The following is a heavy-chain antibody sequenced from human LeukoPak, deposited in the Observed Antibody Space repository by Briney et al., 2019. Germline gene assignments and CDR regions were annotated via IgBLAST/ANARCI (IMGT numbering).Heavy chain of an antibody. J-gene: IGHJ5*02. CDR3: ARHFRDEIEMATIYNWFDP. CDR1: GGSISSYY. D-gene: IGHD5-24*01. CDR2: IYYSGST. Sequence: SETLSLTCTVSGGSISSYYWSWIRQPPGKGLEWIGYIYYSGSTNHNPSLKSRVTISVDTSKNQFSLELSSVTAADTAVYYCARHFRDEIEMATIYNWFDPWGQGTLVTVSS. V-gene: IGHV4-59*08.